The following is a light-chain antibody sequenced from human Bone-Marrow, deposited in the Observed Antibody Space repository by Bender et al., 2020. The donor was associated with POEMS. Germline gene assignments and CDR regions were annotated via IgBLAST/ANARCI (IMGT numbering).Light chain of an antibody. CDR3: CSLARSNTWL. V-gene: IGLV1-40*01. CDR2: GNS. J-gene: IGLJ3*02. Sequence: QSMLTQPPSVSGAPGQRVTVSCIGGSSDIGAGYDVNWYQQLPGRAPKLLISGNSNRPSGVPDRFSGSKSGNTASLTISGLQAEDEADYYCCSLARSNTWLFVGGTKVTVL. CDR1: SSDIGAGYD.